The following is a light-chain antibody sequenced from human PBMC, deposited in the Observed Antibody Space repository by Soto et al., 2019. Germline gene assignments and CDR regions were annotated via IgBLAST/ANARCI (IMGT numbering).Light chain of an antibody. CDR3: QQYGSSPWT. Sequence: ETVLTQSPGTLSLSPGGRATLSCRASQSISSTYLAWYHQKPGQAPRLLIYGASSRATGIPDRFSGSGSGTDFTLTISRLEPEDSAVYYCQQYGSSPWTFGQGTKVEIK. CDR2: GAS. J-gene: IGKJ1*01. V-gene: IGKV3-20*01. CDR1: QSISSTY.